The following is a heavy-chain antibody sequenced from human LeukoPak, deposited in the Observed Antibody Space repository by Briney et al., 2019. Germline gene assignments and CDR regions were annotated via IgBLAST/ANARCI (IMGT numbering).Heavy chain of an antibody. D-gene: IGHD5-18*01. CDR2: IKQDGSEI. CDR1: GFTISSYW. Sequence: PGGSLRLSCAASGFTISSYWMSWVRQAPGKGLEWVANIKQDGSEIYYVDSVKGRFTISRDNAKNSLYLQMNSLRAEDTAVYYCARITVDTAMVNPDYWGQGTLVTVSS. V-gene: IGHV3-7*01. CDR3: ARITVDTAMVNPDY. J-gene: IGHJ4*02.